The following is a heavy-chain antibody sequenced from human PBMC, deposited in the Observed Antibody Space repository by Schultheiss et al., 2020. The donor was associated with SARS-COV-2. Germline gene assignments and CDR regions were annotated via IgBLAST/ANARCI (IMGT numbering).Heavy chain of an antibody. Sequence: SETLSLTCAVSGGSISSSNWWSWVRQPPGKGLEWIGEIYHSGSTNYNPSLKSRVTISVDKSKNQFSLKLSSVTAADTAVYYCASVYGDYFAEYFQHWGQGTLVTVSS. D-gene: IGHD4-17*01. CDR3: ASVYGDYFAEYFQH. CDR2: IYHSGST. CDR1: GGSISSSNW. J-gene: IGHJ1*01. V-gene: IGHV4-4*02.